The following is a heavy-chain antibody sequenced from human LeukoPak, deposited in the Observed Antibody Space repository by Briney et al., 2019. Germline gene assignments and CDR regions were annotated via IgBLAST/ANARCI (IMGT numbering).Heavy chain of an antibody. CDR2: IYHSGST. CDR1: GGSISSSYW. D-gene: IGHD6-13*01. V-gene: IGHV4-4*02. CDR3: ARGIRAAAGPSYNWFDP. J-gene: IGHJ5*02. Sequence: PSGTLSLTCAVSGGSISSSYWWSWVRQPPGKGLEWIGQIYHSGSTNYNPSLKSRVTISLDKSKNQFSLNLSSVTAADTAVYYCARGIRAAAGPSYNWFDPWGQGTLVTVSS.